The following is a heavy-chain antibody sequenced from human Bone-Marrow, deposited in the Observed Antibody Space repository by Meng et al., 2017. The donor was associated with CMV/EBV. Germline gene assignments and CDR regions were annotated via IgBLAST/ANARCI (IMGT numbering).Heavy chain of an antibody. D-gene: IGHD3-10*01. J-gene: IGHJ3*02. V-gene: IGHV3-23*01. Sequence: SGFTFSSYAMSWVRQAPGKGLEWVSTISGSGGSTYYADSVKGRFTISRDNSKNTLYLQMNSLRAEDTAVYYCAKVWMAWFGDRAFDIWGQGTMVTVSS. CDR2: ISGSGGST. CDR3: AKVWMAWFGDRAFDI. CDR1: GFTFSSYA.